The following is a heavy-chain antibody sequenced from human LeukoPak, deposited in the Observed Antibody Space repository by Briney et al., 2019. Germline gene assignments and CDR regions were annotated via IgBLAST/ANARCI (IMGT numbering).Heavy chain of an antibody. Sequence: GGSLRLSCAASGFTFSSYWMSWVRQAPGKGLEWVSYISSSSSTIYYADSVKGRFTISRDNAKNSLYLQMNSLRAEDTAVYYCAREAAAGLDYWGQGTLVTVSS. J-gene: IGHJ4*02. CDR3: AREAAAGLDY. D-gene: IGHD6-13*01. V-gene: IGHV3-48*01. CDR1: GFTFSSYW. CDR2: ISSSSSTI.